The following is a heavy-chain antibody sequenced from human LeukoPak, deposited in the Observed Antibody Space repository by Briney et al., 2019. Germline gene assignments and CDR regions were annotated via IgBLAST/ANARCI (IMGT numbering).Heavy chain of an antibody. CDR3: ARELVVPAAMVGYYYYYGMDV. CDR1: GGSVSSDRYS. Sequence: SETLSLTCTVSGGSVSSDRYSWSWIRQPPGMGLEWIGYIYYSGSTNYNPSLKSRVTISVDTSKNQFSLKLSSVTAADTAVYYCARELVVPAAMVGYYYYYGMDVWGKGTTVTVSS. J-gene: IGHJ6*04. CDR2: IYYSGST. V-gene: IGHV4-61*01. D-gene: IGHD2-2*01.